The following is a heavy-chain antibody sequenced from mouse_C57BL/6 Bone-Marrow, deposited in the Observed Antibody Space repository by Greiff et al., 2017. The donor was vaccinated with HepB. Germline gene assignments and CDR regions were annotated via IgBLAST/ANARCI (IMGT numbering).Heavy chain of an antibody. CDR2: INYDGSST. D-gene: IGHD1-1*01. Sequence: EVQLVESEGGLVQPGSSMKLSCTASGFTFSDYYMAWVRQVPEKGLEWVANINYDGSSTYYLDSLKSRFIISRDNAKNILYLQMSSLKSEDTATYYCAREFITTVVATPSWYFDVWGTGTTVTVSS. J-gene: IGHJ1*03. V-gene: IGHV5-16*01. CDR3: AREFITTVVATPSWYFDV. CDR1: GFTFSDYY.